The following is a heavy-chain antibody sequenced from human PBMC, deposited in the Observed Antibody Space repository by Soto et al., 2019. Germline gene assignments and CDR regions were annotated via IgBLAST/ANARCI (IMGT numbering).Heavy chain of an antibody. V-gene: IGHV3-9*01. CDR2: ISSNSGSI. Sequence: EVQLVESGGGLVQPGRSLRLSCAASGFTFVDYAMHWVRQAPGKGLEWVSGISSNSGSIGYADSVKGRFTISRDNVKNSMYLQLNSLRAEDTAMYYCANPSGDRSGYYVRSGYFQHWGQGTLFTVSA. J-gene: IGHJ1*01. D-gene: IGHD3-22*01. CDR1: GFTFVDYA. CDR3: ANPSGDRSGYYVRSGYFQH.